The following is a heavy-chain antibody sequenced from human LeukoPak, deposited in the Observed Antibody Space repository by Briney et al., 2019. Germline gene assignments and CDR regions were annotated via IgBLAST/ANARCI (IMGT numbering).Heavy chain of an antibody. CDR1: GYTFTSYG. CDR2: ISAYNGNT. CDR3: ARGYGLDHFDY. D-gene: IGHD3-10*01. Sequence: ASVKVSCKASGYTFTSYGISWVRQAPGQGLEWMGWISAYNGNTNYAQKLQGRVTITRDTSASTAYMELSSLRSEDTAVYYCARGYGLDHFDYWGQGTLVTVSS. V-gene: IGHV1-18*01. J-gene: IGHJ4*02.